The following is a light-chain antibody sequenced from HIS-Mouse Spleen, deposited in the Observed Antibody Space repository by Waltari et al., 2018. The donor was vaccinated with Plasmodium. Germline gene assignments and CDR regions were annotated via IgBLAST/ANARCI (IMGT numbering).Light chain of an antibody. CDR1: SSEVGGSTY. J-gene: IGLJ2*01. Sequence: QSALTQPRSVSGSPGPSVTISCTGPSSEVGGSTYVSWYQQHPGKAPKLMIYDVSKRPSGVPDRFSGSKSGNTASLTISGLQAEDEADYYCCSYAGSYTLVFGGGTKLTVL. CDR3: CSYAGSYTLV. CDR2: DVS. V-gene: IGLV2-11*01.